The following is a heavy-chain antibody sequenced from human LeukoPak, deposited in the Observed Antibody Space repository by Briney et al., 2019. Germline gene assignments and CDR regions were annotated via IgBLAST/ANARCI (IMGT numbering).Heavy chain of an antibody. V-gene: IGHV3-30-3*01. Sequence: GGSLRLSCAASGFTFSSYAMHWVRQAPGKGLEWVAVISYDGSNKYYADSVKGRFTISRDNSKNTLYLQMNSLRAEDTAVYYCARVLRGCSSTSCYDWFDPWGQGTLVTVSP. J-gene: IGHJ5*02. CDR2: ISYDGSNK. CDR1: GFTFSSYA. CDR3: ARVLRGCSSTSCYDWFDP. D-gene: IGHD2-2*01.